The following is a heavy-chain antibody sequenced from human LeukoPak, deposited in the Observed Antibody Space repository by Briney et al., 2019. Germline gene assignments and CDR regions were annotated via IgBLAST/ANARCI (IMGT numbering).Heavy chain of an antibody. J-gene: IGHJ4*02. CDR3: AREDGRDGYNYVAY. CDR1: GGSFSGYY. CDR2: INHSGST. V-gene: IGHV4-34*01. D-gene: IGHD5-24*01. Sequence: SETLSLTCAVYGGSFSGYYWSWIRQPPGKGLEWIGEINHSGSTNYNPSLKSRVTISVDTSKNQFSLKLSSVTAADTALYYCAREDGRDGYNYVAYWGQGTLVTVSS.